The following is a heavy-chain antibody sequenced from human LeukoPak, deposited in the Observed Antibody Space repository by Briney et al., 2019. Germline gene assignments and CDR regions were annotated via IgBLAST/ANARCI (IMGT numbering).Heavy chain of an antibody. CDR3: ARLLGYCSGGSCYGSASGSYWYFDP. CDR1: GASISSYY. V-gene: IGHV4-4*07. J-gene: IGHJ2*01. CDR2: IYTSGST. D-gene: IGHD2-15*01. Sequence: PSETLSLTCTVSGASISSYYWSWVRQPAGEGLEWIGRIYTSGSTDYNPSLKSRVIISVDTSKNQFSLKLSSVTAADTAVYYCARLLGYCSGGSCYGSASGSYWYFDPWGRGTLVTVSS.